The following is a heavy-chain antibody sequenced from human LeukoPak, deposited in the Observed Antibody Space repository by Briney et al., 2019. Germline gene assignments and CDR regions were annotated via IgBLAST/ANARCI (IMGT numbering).Heavy chain of an antibody. CDR1: GGTFSSYA. CDR2: IIPIFGTA. J-gene: IGHJ4*02. D-gene: IGHD6-6*01. CDR3: AAGSSSSLIDY. V-gene: IGHV1-69*05. Sequence: ASVKVSCKASGGTFSSYAINWVRQAPGQGLEWMGRIIPIFGTANYAQKFQGRVTITTDESTSTAYMELSSLRSEDTAVYYCAAGSSSSLIDYWGQGTLVTVSS.